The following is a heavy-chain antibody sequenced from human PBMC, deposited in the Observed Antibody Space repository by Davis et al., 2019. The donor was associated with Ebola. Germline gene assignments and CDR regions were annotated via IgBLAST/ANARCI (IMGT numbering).Heavy chain of an antibody. CDR3: TRQIILWDY. Sequence: GGSLRLSCAASGFTFSGSAMHWVRQASGKGLEWVGRIRSKANSYATAYAASVKGRFTISRDDSKNTAYLQMNSLKTEDTAVYYCTRQIILWDYWGQGTLVTVSS. CDR1: GFTFSGSA. J-gene: IGHJ4*02. V-gene: IGHV3-73*01. CDR2: IRSKANSYAT.